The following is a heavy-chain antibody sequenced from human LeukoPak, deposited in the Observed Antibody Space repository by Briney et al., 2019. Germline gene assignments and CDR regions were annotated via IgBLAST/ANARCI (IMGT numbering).Heavy chain of an antibody. D-gene: IGHD3-10*01. CDR2: INPNSGGT. Sequence: GASVKVSCKASGYTFTGYYMHWVRQAPGQGLEWMGWINPNSGGTNYAQKFQGRVTTTRDTSISTAYMELSRLRSDDTAVYYCARDARRSGSYYKNYYYYGMDVWGQGTTVTVSS. J-gene: IGHJ6*02. CDR3: ARDARRSGSYYKNYYYYGMDV. CDR1: GYTFTGYY. V-gene: IGHV1-2*02.